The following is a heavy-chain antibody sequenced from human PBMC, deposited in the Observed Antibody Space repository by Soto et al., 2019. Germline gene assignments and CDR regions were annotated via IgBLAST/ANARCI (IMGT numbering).Heavy chain of an antibody. D-gene: IGHD6-13*01. J-gene: IGHJ3*01. CDR2: IIPILGIA. CDR1: GGTFSSYT. V-gene: IGHV1-69*08. CDR3: ARDDCSSPSCPL. Sequence: QVQLVQSGAEVKKPGSSVKVSCKASGGTFSSYTISWVRQAPGQGLEWMGRIIPILGIANYAQKFQGRVTITADKSTSTAYMELSSLRSEDTAVYYCARDDCSSPSCPLWGQGTMVTVSS.